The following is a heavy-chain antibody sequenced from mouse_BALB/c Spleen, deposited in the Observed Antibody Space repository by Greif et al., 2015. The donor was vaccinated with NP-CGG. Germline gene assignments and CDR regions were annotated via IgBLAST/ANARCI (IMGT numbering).Heavy chain of an antibody. CDR2: IDPANGNT. CDR1: GFNIKDTY. J-gene: IGHJ1*01. Sequence: VQLQQSGAELVKPGASVKLSCTASGFNIKDTYMHWVKQRPEQGLEWIGRIDPANGNTKYDPKFQGKATITADTSSNTAYLQLSSLTPEDTAGYYCAPDYWYFDVWGAGTTVTVSS. CDR3: APDYWYFDV. V-gene: IGHV14-3*02.